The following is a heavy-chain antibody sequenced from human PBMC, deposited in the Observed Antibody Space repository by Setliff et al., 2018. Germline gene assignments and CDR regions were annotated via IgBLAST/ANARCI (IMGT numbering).Heavy chain of an antibody. CDR3: ARQPTGTYQWTFDS. J-gene: IGHJ4*02. CDR2: AHQSGTT. CDR1: DYSITNNYY. D-gene: IGHD1-26*01. V-gene: IGHV4-38-2*01. Sequence: SETLSLTCAVSDYSITNNYYWGWIRQAPGKGLEWIGTAHQSGTTCYNPSLKGRVTMSVDTSKSQFSLKLNSVTATDTAVYYCARQPTGTYQWTFDSWGQGTLVTVSS.